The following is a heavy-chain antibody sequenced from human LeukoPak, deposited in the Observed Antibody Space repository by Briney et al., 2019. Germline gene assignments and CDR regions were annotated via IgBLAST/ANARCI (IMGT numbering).Heavy chain of an antibody. D-gene: IGHD4-23*01. Sequence: GGSLRLSCAASGFTFSGSAIHWVRQASGKGLEWVARIKTKAESYATAYVASAKGRFTISRDDSKNTAYLQMDSLKTEDTAMYYCTRLSGGNSDSYYYGLDVWGQGTTVTVSS. CDR1: GFTFSGSA. CDR2: IKTKAESYAT. J-gene: IGHJ6*02. CDR3: TRLSGGNSDSYYYGLDV. V-gene: IGHV3-73*01.